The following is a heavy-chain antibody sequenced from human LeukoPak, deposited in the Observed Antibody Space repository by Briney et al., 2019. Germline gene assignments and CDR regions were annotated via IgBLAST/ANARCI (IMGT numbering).Heavy chain of an antibody. J-gene: IGHJ4*02. CDR1: GGSISSGYYY. V-gene: IGHV4-31*03. CDR3: ARKGTVTPLDY. CDR2: ISYSGST. D-gene: IGHD4-17*01. Sequence: SETLSLTCTVSGGSISSGYYYWSWIRQHPGRGLEWIGYISYSGSTYYNPSLKSRVTISVDTSKNQFSLRLTSVTAADTAVYYCARKGTVTPLDYWGQGTLVTVSS.